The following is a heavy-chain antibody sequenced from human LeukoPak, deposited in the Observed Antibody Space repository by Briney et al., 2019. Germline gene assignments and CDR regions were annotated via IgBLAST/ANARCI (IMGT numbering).Heavy chain of an antibody. J-gene: IGHJ4*02. Sequence: SETLSLTCTVSGGSISSSSYYWGWIRQPPGKGLEWIGSIYYSGSTYYNPSLKSRVTISVDTSKNQFSLKLSSVTAADTAVYYCARYCGGDCYSPYYFDYWGQGTLVTVSS. D-gene: IGHD2-21*02. CDR3: ARYCGGDCYSPYYFDY. V-gene: IGHV4-39*07. CDR2: IYYSGST. CDR1: GGSISSSSYY.